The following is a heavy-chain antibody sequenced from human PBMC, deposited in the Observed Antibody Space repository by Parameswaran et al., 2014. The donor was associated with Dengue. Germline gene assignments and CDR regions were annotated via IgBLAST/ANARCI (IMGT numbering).Heavy chain of an antibody. V-gene: IGHV4-34*01. CDR3: ARGGGQGATVVRYYYYYGMDV. D-gene: IGHD4-23*01. J-gene: IGHJ6*02. Sequence: WIRQPPGKGLEWIGEINHSGGTNYNPSLKSRVTISVDTSKDQFSLNLRSVTAADTAVYYCARGGGQGATVVRYYYYYGMDVWGQGTTVTVSS. CDR2: INHSGGT.